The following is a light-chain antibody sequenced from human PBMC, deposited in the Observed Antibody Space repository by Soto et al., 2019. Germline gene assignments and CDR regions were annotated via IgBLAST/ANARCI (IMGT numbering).Light chain of an antibody. CDR3: QQYNSYPLT. J-gene: IGKJ4*01. CDR2: KAS. CDR1: QSISSW. V-gene: IGKV1-5*03. Sequence: DIQMTQSPSTLSASVGDRVTITCRASQSISSWLAWYEQKPGKAPKLLIYKASSLESGVPSRFSGSGSGTEFTLTISSLQPDAFATYYCQQYNSYPLTFGVGTKVEIK.